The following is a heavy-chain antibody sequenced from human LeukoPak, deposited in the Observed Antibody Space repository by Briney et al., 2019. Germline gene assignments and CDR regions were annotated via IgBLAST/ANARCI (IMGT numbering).Heavy chain of an antibody. Sequence: PGGSLRLSCAASRFTFTNAWMSWVRQAPGKGLEWVGRIKSKTDGGTTDYAAPVKGRFTISRDDSKNTLYLQMNSLKTEDTAVYYSTTDDRITIFGVVIQSWGQGTLVTVSS. CDR3: TTDDRITIFGVVIQS. D-gene: IGHD3-3*01. CDR1: RFTFTNAW. V-gene: IGHV3-15*01. J-gene: IGHJ4*02. CDR2: IKSKTDGGTT.